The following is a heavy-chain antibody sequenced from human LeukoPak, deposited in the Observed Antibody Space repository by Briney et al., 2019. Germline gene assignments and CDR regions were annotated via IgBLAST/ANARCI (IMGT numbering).Heavy chain of an antibody. J-gene: IGHJ6*02. Sequence: PGGSLRLSCAASGFPFSSYALHWVRQAPGKGLEWVAVISYDGSDKYYADSVKGRFTISRDNSKSTLYLQMNSLRTEDTAVYYCARGDRYGNADYYYAMDVWGQGTTVTVSS. CDR1: GFPFSSYA. CDR2: ISYDGSDK. D-gene: IGHD5-18*01. V-gene: IGHV3-30*04. CDR3: ARGDRYGNADYYYAMDV.